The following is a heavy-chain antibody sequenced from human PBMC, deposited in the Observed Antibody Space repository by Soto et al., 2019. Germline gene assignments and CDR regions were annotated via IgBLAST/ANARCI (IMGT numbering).Heavy chain of an antibody. Sequence: GGSLRLSCAASGFTFSSYSMNWVRQAPGKGLEWVSSIGSSSSYIYYADSVKGRFTISRDNAKNSLYLQMNSLRAEETAVYYCARPYSSSAGYYYGMDVWGQGTTVTVSS. CDR3: ARPYSSSAGYYYGMDV. D-gene: IGHD6-6*01. V-gene: IGHV3-21*01. J-gene: IGHJ6*02. CDR2: IGSSSSYI. CDR1: GFTFSSYS.